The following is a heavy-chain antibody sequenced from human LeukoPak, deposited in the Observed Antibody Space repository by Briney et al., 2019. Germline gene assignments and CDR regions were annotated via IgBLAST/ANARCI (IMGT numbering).Heavy chain of an antibody. CDR2: MNPNSGNT. CDR1: GYTFTSYD. V-gene: IGHV1-8*01. J-gene: IGHJ6*03. CDR3: ARGLGDIVVVPAAYYYYYYMDV. D-gene: IGHD2-2*01. Sequence: ASVKVSCKASGYTFTSYDINWVRQAPGQGLEWMGWMNPNSGNTVYAQKFQGRVTMTRNTSISTAYMELSSLRSEDTAVYYCARGLGDIVVVPAAYYYYYYMDVWGEGTTVTVSS.